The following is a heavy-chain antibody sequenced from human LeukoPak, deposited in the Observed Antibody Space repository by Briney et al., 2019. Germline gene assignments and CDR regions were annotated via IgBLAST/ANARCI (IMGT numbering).Heavy chain of an antibody. J-gene: IGHJ4*02. Sequence: GRSLRLSCAASGFTFSSYPMHWVRQAPGKGLEWLAVISYDGSNKYYADSVKGRFTISRDNSKNTLYLQMNSLRAEDTAVYYCARGAPYCSSISCYVDYWGQGTLVTVSS. D-gene: IGHD2-2*01. CDR3: ARGAPYCSSISCYVDY. V-gene: IGHV3-30-3*01. CDR1: GFTFSSYP. CDR2: ISYDGSNK.